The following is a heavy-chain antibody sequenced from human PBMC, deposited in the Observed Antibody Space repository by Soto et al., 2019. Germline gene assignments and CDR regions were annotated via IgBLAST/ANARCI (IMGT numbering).Heavy chain of an antibody. CDR3: ARAEGYYDFWSGYSTARFDP. J-gene: IGHJ5*02. V-gene: IGHV1-8*01. CDR2: MNPNSGNT. Sequence: GASVKVSCKASGYTFTSYDINWVRQATVQGLEWMGWMNPNSGNTGYAQKFQGRVTMTRNTSISTAYMELSSLRSEDTAVYYCARAEGYYDFWSGYSTARFDPWGQGTLVTVSS. D-gene: IGHD3-3*01. CDR1: GYTFTSYD.